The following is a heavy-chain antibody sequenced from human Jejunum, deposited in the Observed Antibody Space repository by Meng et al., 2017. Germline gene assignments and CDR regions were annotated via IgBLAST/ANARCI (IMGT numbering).Heavy chain of an antibody. CDR2: TYNRSKWNN. J-gene: IGHJ2*01. D-gene: IGHD1-26*01. CDR3: ARAREGGWYFDL. V-gene: IGHV6-1*01. CDR1: WDSVSCNSSA. Sequence: AQLQESGPGLGKPSQHPSRTWCFSWDSVSCNSSAWNWNRVPPSRGIGWVGRTYNRSKWNNDYAVSVKSRITINPDKTSNQFSLQLNSGTPEDTAVYYCARAREGGWYFDLWGRGTLVTVSS.